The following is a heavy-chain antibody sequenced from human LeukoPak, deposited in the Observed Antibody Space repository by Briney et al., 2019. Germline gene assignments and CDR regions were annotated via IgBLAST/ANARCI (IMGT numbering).Heavy chain of an antibody. J-gene: IGHJ4*02. Sequence: VSVKVSCKASGYTFTSYDVNWVRLATGQGLEWMGWMNPNSGNTGSPQKFQGRVTMTRDTSISTAYMELSRLRSDDTAVYYCAREPRYCSSTSCFDYWGQGTLVTVSS. CDR2: MNPNSGNT. CDR3: AREPRYCSSTSCFDY. CDR1: GYTFTSYD. V-gene: IGHV1-8*01. D-gene: IGHD2-2*01.